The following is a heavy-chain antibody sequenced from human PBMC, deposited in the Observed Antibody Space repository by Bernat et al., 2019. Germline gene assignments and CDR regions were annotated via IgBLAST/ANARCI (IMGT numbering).Heavy chain of an antibody. CDR3: ARLITDTCYRPSDI. CDR1: GFNFRDHC. V-gene: IGHV3-7*03. Sequence: EVQVVESGGGLVQPGGSLTLSCVASGFNFRDHCMGWARQVAGKGLEWVATIKQDGSEQNYVYSVKGRFTISRDNAKSSLYLQLSSLSAENTAIYYCARLITDTCYRPSDIWGQGTVVTVSS. J-gene: IGHJ3*02. D-gene: IGHD2-2*02. CDR2: IKQDGSEQ.